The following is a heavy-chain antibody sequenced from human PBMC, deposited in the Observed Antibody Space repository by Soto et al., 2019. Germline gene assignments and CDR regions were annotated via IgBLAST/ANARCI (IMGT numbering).Heavy chain of an antibody. J-gene: IGHJ4*02. CDR3: ARHLQDYYDSSDPEYYFDY. V-gene: IGHV4-59*08. CDR2: IYYSGST. Sequence: SETLSLTLPVSGCFIRNYFRSRLRQPPGKGLEWIGYIYYSGSTNYNPSLKSRVTISVDTSKNQFSLKLSSVTAADTAVYYCARHLQDYYDSSDPEYYFDYWGQGTLVTVSS. D-gene: IGHD3-22*01. CDR1: GCFIRNYF.